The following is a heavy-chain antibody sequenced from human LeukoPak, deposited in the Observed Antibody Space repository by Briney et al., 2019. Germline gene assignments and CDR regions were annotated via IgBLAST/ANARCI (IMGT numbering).Heavy chain of an antibody. Sequence: ASVKVSCKASGYTFTGYYMHWVRQAPGQGLEWMGWINPNSGGTNYAQKFQGRVTMTRDTSISTAYMELSRLRSDDTAVYYCARFGPILVGATIDAFDIRGQGTMVTVSS. CDR2: INPNSGGT. D-gene: IGHD1-26*01. V-gene: IGHV1-2*02. CDR3: ARFGPILVGATIDAFDI. J-gene: IGHJ3*02. CDR1: GYTFTGYY.